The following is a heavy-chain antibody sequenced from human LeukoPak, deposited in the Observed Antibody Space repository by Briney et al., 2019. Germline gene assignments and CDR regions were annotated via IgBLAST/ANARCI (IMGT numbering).Heavy chain of an antibody. Sequence: GGSLSLYCAAPGLTFSSHWMHWLRQAQGQGLVWVSRITNDGSSTTYADSVKGRFTISRDNAKNMLYLQVNSLRAEDTAVYYCAREDSSSWFWFDPWGQGTLVTVSS. CDR1: GLTFSSHW. V-gene: IGHV3-74*01. CDR3: AREDSSSWFWFDP. CDR2: ITNDGSST. D-gene: IGHD6-13*01. J-gene: IGHJ5*02.